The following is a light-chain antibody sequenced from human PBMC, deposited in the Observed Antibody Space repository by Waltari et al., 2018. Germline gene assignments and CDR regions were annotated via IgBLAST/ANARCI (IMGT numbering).Light chain of an antibody. V-gene: IGKV1-39*01. J-gene: IGKJ1*01. CDR2: VAS. CDR1: QSITNS. CDR3: LQTSSTPWT. Sequence: DIQMTQSPSSLSASVGDRVTITCRASQSITNSLNWYQQKPGKAPKLLIHVASTLQGGVPSRFSGGGYGTDFTLTVSSLQAEDFATYYCLQTSSTPWTFGQGTKVEIK.